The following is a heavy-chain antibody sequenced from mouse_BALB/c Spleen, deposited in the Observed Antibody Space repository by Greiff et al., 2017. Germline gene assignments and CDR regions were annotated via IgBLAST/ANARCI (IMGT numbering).Heavy chain of an antibody. V-gene: IGHV1-5*01. CDR2: IYPGNSDT. CDR1: GYSFTSYW. D-gene: IGHD3-1*01. J-gene: IGHJ4*01. Sequence: EVQLQQSGTVLARPGASVKMSCKASGYSFTSYWMHWVKQRPGQGLEWIGAIYPGNSDTSYNQKFKGKAKLTAVTSAGTAYMELSRLTNKDSAVSNGTRGGTARATYYAMDSWGQGTSDPVSS. CDR3: TRGGTARATYYAMDS.